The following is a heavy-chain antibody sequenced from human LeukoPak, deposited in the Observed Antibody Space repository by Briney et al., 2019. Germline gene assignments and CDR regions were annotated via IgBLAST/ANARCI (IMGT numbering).Heavy chain of an antibody. J-gene: IGHJ4*02. V-gene: IGHV4-34*01. CDR2: INHSGST. CDR3: ARKGLRTFDY. CDR1: GGSFSGYY. Sequence: PSETLSLTCAVYGGSFSGYYWSWIRQPPGKGLEWIGEINHSGSTNYNPSLKSRVTISVDTSKNQFSLKLSSVTAADTAVYYCARKGLRTFDYWGQGTLVTVSS. D-gene: IGHD3-16*01.